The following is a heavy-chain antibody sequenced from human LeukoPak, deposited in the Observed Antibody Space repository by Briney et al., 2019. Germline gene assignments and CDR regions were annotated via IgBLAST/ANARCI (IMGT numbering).Heavy chain of an antibody. CDR3: ARGFSPYSSSWYEGY. V-gene: IGHV1-69*05. D-gene: IGHD6-13*01. J-gene: IGHJ4*02. CDR2: IIPIFGTA. Sequence: ASVKVSCKASGGTFSSYAISWVRQAPGQGLEWMGGIIPIFGTANYAQKFQGRVTITTDESTSTAYMELSSLRSEDTAVYYCARGFSPYSSSWYEGYWGQGTLVTVSS. CDR1: GGTFSSYA.